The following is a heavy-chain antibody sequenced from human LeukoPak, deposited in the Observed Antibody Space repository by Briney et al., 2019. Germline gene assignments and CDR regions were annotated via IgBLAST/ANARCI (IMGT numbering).Heavy chain of an antibody. Sequence: SETLSLTCAVYGGSFSGYYWSWIRQPPGKGLEWIGEINHSGSTNYNPSLKSRVTISVDTSKNQFSLKLSSVTAADTAVYYCARRRYYYYDSSGYSPWGQGTLVTVSS. CDR3: ARRRYYYYDSSGYSP. CDR2: INHSGST. J-gene: IGHJ4*02. D-gene: IGHD3-22*01. V-gene: IGHV4-34*01. CDR1: GGSFSGYY.